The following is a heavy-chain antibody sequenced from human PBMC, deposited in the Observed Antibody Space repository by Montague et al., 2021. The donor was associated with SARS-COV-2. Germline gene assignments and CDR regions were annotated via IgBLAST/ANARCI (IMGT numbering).Heavy chain of an antibody. CDR1: GGSISSSSYY. J-gene: IGHJ4*02. D-gene: IGHD6-19*01. CDR3: ARSWGQLLLWGYYFDY. Sequence: SETLSLTCTVSGGSISSSSYYWGWIRQPPGKGLEWIGSIYYSGSTYYTPSLKSRVTISVDTSKNQFSLKLGSVTAADTAVYYCARSWGQLLLWGYYFDYWGQGTLVTVSS. CDR2: IYYSGST. V-gene: IGHV4-39*01.